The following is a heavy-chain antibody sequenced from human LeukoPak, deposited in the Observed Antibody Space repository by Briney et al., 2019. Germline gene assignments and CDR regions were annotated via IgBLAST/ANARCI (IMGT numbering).Heavy chain of an antibody. CDR3: ATRPEDSSGWAGMDY. CDR2: IYYSGST. V-gene: IGHV4-39*01. CDR1: GGSISSSSYY. Sequence: SETLSLTCTVSGGSISSSSYYWGWIRQPPGKGLEWIGSIYYSGSTYYNPSLKSRVTISVDTSKNQFSLKLSSVTAADTAVYYCATRPEDSSGWAGMDYWGQGTLVTVSS. J-gene: IGHJ4*02. D-gene: IGHD6-19*01.